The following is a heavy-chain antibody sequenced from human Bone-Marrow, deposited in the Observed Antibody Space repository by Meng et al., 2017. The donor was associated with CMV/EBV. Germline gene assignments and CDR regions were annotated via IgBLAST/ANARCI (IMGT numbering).Heavy chain of an antibody. D-gene: IGHD1-26*01. Sequence: GGSLRLSCATSGFTFSKYGMHWVRQAPGKGLEWVAIIRYDGSNKYYADSVRGRFTISRNNAKNSLYLQMNSLRAEDTAVYYCARDQYRGGASFDYWGQGTRVTGSS. J-gene: IGHJ4*02. V-gene: IGHV3-33*01. CDR1: GFTFSKYG. CDR2: IRYDGSNK. CDR3: ARDQYRGGASFDY.